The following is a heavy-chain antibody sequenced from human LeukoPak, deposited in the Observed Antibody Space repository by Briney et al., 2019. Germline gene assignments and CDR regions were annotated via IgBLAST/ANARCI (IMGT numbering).Heavy chain of an antibody. CDR3: ASLSLYDSSGYTDY. D-gene: IGHD3-22*01. CDR2: ISSSSSYI. Sequence: GGSLRLSCAASGFTFSSYSMNWVRQAPGKGLEWVSSISSSSSYIYYADSVKGRFTISRDNAKNSLYLQMNSLRAEDTAVYYCASLSLYDSSGYTDYWGQGTLVTVSS. J-gene: IGHJ4*02. V-gene: IGHV3-21*01. CDR1: GFTFSSYS.